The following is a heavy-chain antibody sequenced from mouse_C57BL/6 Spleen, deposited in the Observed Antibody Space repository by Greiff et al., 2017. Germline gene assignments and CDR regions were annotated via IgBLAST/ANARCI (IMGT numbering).Heavy chain of an antibody. CDR2: IWTGGGT. V-gene: IGHV2-9-1*01. CDR3: ARNFEYYGSSYGYFDV. D-gene: IGHD1-1*01. CDR1: GFSLTSYA. Sequence: VKVEESGPGLVAPSQSLSITCTVSGFSLTSYAISWVRQPPGKGLEWLGVIWTGGGTNYNSALKSRLSISKDNSKSQVFLKMNILQTDDTARYYCARNFEYYGSSYGYFDVGGTGTTVTVSS. J-gene: IGHJ1*03.